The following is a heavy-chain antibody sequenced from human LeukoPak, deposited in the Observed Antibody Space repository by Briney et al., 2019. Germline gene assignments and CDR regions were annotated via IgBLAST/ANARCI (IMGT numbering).Heavy chain of an antibody. CDR2: INHSGST. V-gene: IGHV4-34*01. J-gene: IGHJ4*02. CDR1: GGSFSGYY. D-gene: IGHD6-13*01. Sequence: SETLSLTCAVYGGSFSGYYWSWIRQPPGKGLEWIGEINHSGSTNYNPSLKSRVTISVDTSKNQFSLKLSSVTAADTAAYYCASLAAAEQFDYWGQGTLVTVSS. CDR3: ASLAAAEQFDY.